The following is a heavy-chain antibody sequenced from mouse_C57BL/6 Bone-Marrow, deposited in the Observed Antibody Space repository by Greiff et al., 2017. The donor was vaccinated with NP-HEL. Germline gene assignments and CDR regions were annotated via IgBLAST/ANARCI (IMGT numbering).Heavy chain of an antibody. V-gene: IGHV7-3*01. CDR1: GFTFTDYY. J-gene: IGHJ2*01. Sequence: EVQRVESGGGLVQPGGSLSLSCAASGFTFTDYYMSWVRQPPGKALEWLGFIRNKANGYTTEYSASVKGRFTISSDNSQSILYLQMNALRAEDSATYYCARNWALFDYWGQGTTLTVSS. CDR2: IRNKANGYTT. D-gene: IGHD4-1*01. CDR3: ARNWALFDY.